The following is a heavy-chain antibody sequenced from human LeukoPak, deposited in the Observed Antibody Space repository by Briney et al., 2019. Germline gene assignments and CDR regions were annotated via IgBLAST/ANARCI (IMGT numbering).Heavy chain of an antibody. V-gene: IGHV3-7*01. Sequence: GGSLRLSCAASGFNFNAYNMAWIRQAPGKGLEWPATADWAGRATEHTHSVRGRFTMSRDNAKNSIYLEMNSLSAEDTAVYFCVTECWYRFDYWGLGILVTVSS. CDR1: GFNFNAYN. D-gene: IGHD2-15*01. J-gene: IGHJ4*02. CDR3: VTECWYRFDY. CDR2: ADWAGRAT.